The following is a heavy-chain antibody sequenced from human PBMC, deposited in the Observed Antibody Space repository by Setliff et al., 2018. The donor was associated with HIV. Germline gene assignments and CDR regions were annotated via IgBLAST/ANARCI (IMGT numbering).Heavy chain of an antibody. CDR1: GGSIRSYY. CDR3: ARGASTRDLDY. J-gene: IGHJ4*02. CDR2: IYNSGST. D-gene: IGHD1-1*01. V-gene: IGHV4-59*01. Sequence: PSETLSLTCTVSGGSIRSYYWSWIRQPPGKGLEWIGYIYNSGSTNYNPSLKSRVTISVDTSKNQFSLKLSSVTAADTAVYYCARGASTRDLDYWGQGTLVTVSS.